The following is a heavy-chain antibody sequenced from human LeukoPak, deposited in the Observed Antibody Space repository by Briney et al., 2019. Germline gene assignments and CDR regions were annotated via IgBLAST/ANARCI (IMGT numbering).Heavy chain of an antibody. CDR3: ARVDGGEWYYFDH. D-gene: IGHD2-8*02. J-gene: IGHJ4*02. Sequence: GASVKVSCKASVYTFTGYYMHWVRRAPGQGLEWMGWSNPNNGGTNYAQKFQGRVTMTLDTSISTAYMELSRLRSDDTAIYYCARVDGGEWYYFDHWGQGTLVTVSS. CDR2: SNPNNGGT. CDR1: VYTFTGYY. V-gene: IGHV1-2*02.